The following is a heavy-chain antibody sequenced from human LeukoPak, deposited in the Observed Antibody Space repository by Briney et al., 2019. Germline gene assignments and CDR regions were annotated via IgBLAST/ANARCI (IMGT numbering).Heavy chain of an antibody. CDR3: ARATSGYYFDF. Sequence: PSETLSLTCTVSGGSIGSYYWNWIRQPPGKGLEWIGYVSYSGSTNYNPSLKSRITMSVDKSKNQFSLKLSSVPAADTAVYFCARATSGYYFDFWDQGTLVTVCS. CDR1: GGSIGSYY. V-gene: IGHV4-59*01. D-gene: IGHD3-22*01. CDR2: VSYSGST. J-gene: IGHJ4*02.